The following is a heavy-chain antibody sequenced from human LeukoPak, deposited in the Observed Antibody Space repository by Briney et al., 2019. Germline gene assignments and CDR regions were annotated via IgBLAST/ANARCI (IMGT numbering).Heavy chain of an antibody. J-gene: IGHJ4*02. CDR2: IRYDGSNK. D-gene: IGHD5-18*01. Sequence: PGGSLRLSCAASGFTFNSYGMHWVRQAPGKGLEWVAFIRYDGSNKYYADSVKGRFTISRDNSKNTLYLQMNSLRAEDTAVYYCAKLQRIQLWSTLDYWGQGTLVTVSS. V-gene: IGHV3-30*02. CDR3: AKLQRIQLWSTLDY. CDR1: GFTFNSYG.